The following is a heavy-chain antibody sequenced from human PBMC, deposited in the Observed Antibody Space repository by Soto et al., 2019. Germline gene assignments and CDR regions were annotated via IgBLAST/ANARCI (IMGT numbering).Heavy chain of an antibody. CDR3: ARGGVGYYDFWSGFDY. CDR2: IYPGDSDT. CDR1: GYSFTSYW. J-gene: IGHJ4*02. V-gene: IGHV5-51*01. Sequence: GESLKISCKGSGYSFTSYWIGWVRQMPGKGLEWMGIIYPGDSDTRYSPSFQGQVTISADKSISTAYLQWSSLKASDTAMYYCARGGVGYYDFWSGFDYWGQGTLVTVSS. D-gene: IGHD3-3*01.